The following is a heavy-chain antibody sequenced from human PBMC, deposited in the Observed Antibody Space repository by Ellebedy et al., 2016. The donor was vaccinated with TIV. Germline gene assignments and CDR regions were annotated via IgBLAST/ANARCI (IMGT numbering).Heavy chain of an antibody. CDR1: GFPFSSYN. V-gene: IGHV3-21*01. D-gene: IGHD4-17*01. Sequence: PGGSLRLSCAVSGFPFSSYNMNWIRQAPGKGLEWVSAVNSVSTSMFYADSVKGRFTVSRDNAKNSLYLQMNNLRAEDTAVYYCAKKVPAPTTVPPNWYFDLWGRGTLVTVSS. J-gene: IGHJ2*01. CDR2: VNSVSTSM. CDR3: AKKVPAPTTVPPNWYFDL.